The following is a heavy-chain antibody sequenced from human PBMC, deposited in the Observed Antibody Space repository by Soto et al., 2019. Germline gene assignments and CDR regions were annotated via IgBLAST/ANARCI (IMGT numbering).Heavy chain of an antibody. CDR1: GGSISSGDYY. V-gene: IGHV4-30-4*01. J-gene: IGHJ4*02. CDR2: IYYSGST. CDR3: PSAVRGSYYDY. Sequence: QVQLQESGPGLVKPSQTLSLTCTVSGGSISSGDYYWSWIRQPPGKGLEWIGYIYYSGSTYYNPSHTXRXTXSSXTSKNQCSLKLSSVTAADTAVYYWPSAVRGSYYDYWGQGTLVTVSS. D-gene: IGHD1-26*01.